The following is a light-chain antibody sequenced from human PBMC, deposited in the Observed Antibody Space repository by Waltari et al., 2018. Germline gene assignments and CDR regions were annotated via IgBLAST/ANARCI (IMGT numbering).Light chain of an antibody. CDR2: QDS. CDR1: KLGDKY. V-gene: IGLV3-1*01. J-gene: IGLJ1*01. CDR3: QAWDSSTAFYV. Sequence: SYELTQPPSVSVSPGQTASITCSGDKLGDKYACWYQQKPGQSPVLCIYQDSKRHSGIPERFSGSNSGNTATLTISGTQAMDEADYYCQAWDSSTAFYVFGTGTKVTVL.